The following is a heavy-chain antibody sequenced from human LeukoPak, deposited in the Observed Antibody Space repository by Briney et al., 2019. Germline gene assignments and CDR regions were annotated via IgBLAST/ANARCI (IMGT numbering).Heavy chain of an antibody. D-gene: IGHD2-2*01. J-gene: IGHJ3*02. CDR2: INHSGST. CDR1: GGSFSGYY. CDR3: ARGLYCSSISCYAAGNAFDI. V-gene: IGHV4-34*01. Sequence: SETLSLTCAVYGGSFSGYYWSWIRQPPGKGLEWIGEINHSGSTNYNPSLKSRVAISVDTSKSHFSLKLSSVTAADTAVYFCARGLYCSSISCYAAGNAFDIWGQGTRVTVSS.